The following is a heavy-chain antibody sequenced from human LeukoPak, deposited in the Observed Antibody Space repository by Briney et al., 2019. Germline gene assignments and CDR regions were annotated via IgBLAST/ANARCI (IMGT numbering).Heavy chain of an antibody. D-gene: IGHD3-9*01. CDR2: TYYRSKWYN. J-gene: IGHJ6*02. CDR1: GDSVSSNSAA. V-gene: IGHV6-1*01. Sequence: SQTLSLTCAISGDSVSSNSAAWNWIRQSPSRGLEWLGRTYYRSKWYNDYAVSVKSRITINPDTSKNQFSLQLNSVTPEDTAVYYCARDKYFDWLVYCYYGMDVWGQGTTVTVSS. CDR3: ARDKYFDWLVYCYYGMDV.